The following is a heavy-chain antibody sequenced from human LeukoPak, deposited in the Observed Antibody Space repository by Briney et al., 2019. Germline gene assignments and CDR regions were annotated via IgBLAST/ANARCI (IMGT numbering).Heavy chain of an antibody. CDR3: ARDPYRFGELGLRKDEGFDY. V-gene: IGHV1-69*04. Sequence: ASVKVSCKASGGTFSSYAISWVRQAPGQGLEWMGRIIPILGIANYAQKFQGGVTITADKSTSTAYMKLSSLRSEDTAVYYCARDPYRFGELGLRKDEGFDYWGQGTLVTVSS. CDR2: IIPILGIA. CDR1: GGTFSSYA. D-gene: IGHD3-16*01. J-gene: IGHJ4*02.